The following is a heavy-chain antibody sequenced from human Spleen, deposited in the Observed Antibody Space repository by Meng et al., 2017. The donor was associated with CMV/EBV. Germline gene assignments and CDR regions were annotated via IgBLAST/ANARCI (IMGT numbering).Heavy chain of an antibody. J-gene: IGHJ6*02. CDR1: GFIFRRYD. D-gene: IGHD3-9*01. Sequence: GGSLRLSCAASGFIFRRYDIHWVRQAPGKGLEWVAIIWFEGSNSYYSDSVKGLFIISRDKSKNSLYLQMNSLRAEDTAVYYCVRNLNYYYYAMDVWGQGTTVTVS. CDR3: VRNLNYYYYAMDV. CDR2: IWFEGSNS. V-gene: IGHV3-33*01.